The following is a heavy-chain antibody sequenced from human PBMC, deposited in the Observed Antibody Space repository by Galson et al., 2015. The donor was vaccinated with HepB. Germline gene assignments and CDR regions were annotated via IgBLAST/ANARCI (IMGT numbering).Heavy chain of an antibody. V-gene: IGHV3-23*01. Sequence: SLRLSCAASGFTFSSYAMSWVRQAPGKGLEWVSGISGSGGSTYYADSVKGRFTISRDTYKNTLYLQMNSLRAEDTAVYYCANADVYYDFWSGYYFDYWGQGTLVTVSS. J-gene: IGHJ4*02. CDR3: ANADVYYDFWSGYYFDY. D-gene: IGHD3-3*01. CDR2: ISGSGGST. CDR1: GFTFSSYA.